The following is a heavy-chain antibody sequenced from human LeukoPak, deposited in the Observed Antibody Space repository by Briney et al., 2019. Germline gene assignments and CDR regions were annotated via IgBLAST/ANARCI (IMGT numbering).Heavy chain of an antibody. D-gene: IGHD1-26*01. CDR3: ARGVYSGSYLFDY. Sequence: SETLSLTCSVSGGSISNYYWSWIRQPPGKGLEWIGYVYHSGITNYNPSLKSRVTISVDTSKNEFSLKLTSVTAADTAVYYCARGVYSGSYLFDYWGQGTLVTVSS. V-gene: IGHV4-59*08. CDR2: VYHSGIT. CDR1: GGSISNYY. J-gene: IGHJ4*02.